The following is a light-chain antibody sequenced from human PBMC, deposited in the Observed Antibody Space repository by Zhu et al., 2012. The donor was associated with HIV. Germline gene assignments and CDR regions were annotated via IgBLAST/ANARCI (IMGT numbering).Light chain of an antibody. V-gene: IGKV3-15*01. CDR1: QGVSNS. CDR2: GAS. J-gene: IGKJ1*01. CDR3: QQYNNWPRG. Sequence: EFVMTQSPATLSVSPGETAALSCRASQGVSNSLAWYQHKPGRPPRLLIYGASTRATGVPARFSGTGSGTEFTLTISSIQSEDFAIYYCQQYNNWPRGFGQGPR.